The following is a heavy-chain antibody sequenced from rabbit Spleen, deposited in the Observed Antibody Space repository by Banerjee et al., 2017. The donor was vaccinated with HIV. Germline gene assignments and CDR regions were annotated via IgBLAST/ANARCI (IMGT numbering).Heavy chain of an antibody. V-gene: IGHV1S45*01. CDR1: GFSFSSGYF. D-gene: IGHD7-1*01. J-gene: IGHJ3*01. CDR2: IYTSGGDT. Sequence: QEQLVESGGGLVKPEGSLKLSCTASGFSFSSGYFMSWVRQAPGKGLEWIACIYTSGGDTYYASWAKGRFTISKTSSTTMTLQMTSLTAADTATYFCARGAGDSWYAGGLWGQGTLVTVS. CDR3: ARGAGDSWYAGGL.